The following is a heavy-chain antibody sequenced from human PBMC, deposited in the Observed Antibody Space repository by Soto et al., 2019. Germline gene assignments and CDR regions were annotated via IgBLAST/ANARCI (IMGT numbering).Heavy chain of an antibody. CDR2: IIPIFGTA. CDR1: GCPFRSYD. Sequence: SVKFSCKASGCPFRSYDISWVRQAPGQGHEWMGGIIPIFGTANYAQNLEGKVTITADESTSTPYMELRSLRSEDTAVYYCARGPVVVTAPFDDWGQGTLVTVSS. CDR3: ARGPVVVTAPFDD. D-gene: IGHD2-21*02. V-gene: IGHV1-69*13. J-gene: IGHJ4*02.